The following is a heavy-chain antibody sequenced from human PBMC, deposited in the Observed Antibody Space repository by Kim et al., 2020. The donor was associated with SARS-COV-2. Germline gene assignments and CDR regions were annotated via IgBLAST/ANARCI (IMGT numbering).Heavy chain of an antibody. D-gene: IGHD3-9*01. J-gene: IGHJ4*02. V-gene: IGHV4-31*03. CDR3: ARDETGHFDY. Sequence: SETLSLTCTVSGGSIRSGGYYWSWIRQHPGKGLAWIGYIYYSGSTYYNPSLKSRVTISVDTSKNQFSLKLSSVTAADTAVYYCARDETGHFDYWGQGTLVTVSS. CDR1: GGSIRSGGYY. CDR2: IYYSGST.